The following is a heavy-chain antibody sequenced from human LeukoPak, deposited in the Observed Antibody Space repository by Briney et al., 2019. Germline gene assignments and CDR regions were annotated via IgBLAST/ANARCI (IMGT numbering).Heavy chain of an antibody. CDR2: IYYSGST. CDR3: ARLGSTGYYDSSGSRRAALDY. CDR1: GDSISSGNYY. V-gene: IGHV4-39*01. D-gene: IGHD3-22*01. J-gene: IGHJ4*02. Sequence: PSQTLSLTYTVSGDSISSGNYYWTWIRQPAGKGLEWIGSIYYSGSTYYNPSLKSRVTISVDTSKNQFSLKLSSVTAADTAVYYCARLGSTGYYDSSGSRRAALDYWGQGTLVTVSS.